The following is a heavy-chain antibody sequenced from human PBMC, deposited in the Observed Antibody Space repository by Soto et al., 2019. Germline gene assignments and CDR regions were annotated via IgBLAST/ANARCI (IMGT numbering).Heavy chain of an antibody. CDR3: AKDRQYYDSSGYPTASNWFDP. CDR2: ISYDGRNK. V-gene: IGHV3-30*18. J-gene: IGHJ5*02. D-gene: IGHD3-22*01. CDR1: GFIFSNYG. Sequence: GGSLRLSCAASGFIFSNYGMHWVRQAPGKGLVWVAMISYDGRNKYYGDSVKGRFTISRDNSKNTLYLQMNSLRAEDTAVYYCAKDRQYYDSSGYPTASNWFDPWGQGILVTVSS.